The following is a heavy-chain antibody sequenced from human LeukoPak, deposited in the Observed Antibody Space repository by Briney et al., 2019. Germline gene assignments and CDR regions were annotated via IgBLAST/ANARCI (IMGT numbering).Heavy chain of an antibody. Sequence: SETLSLTCAVSGGSISSGGYSWSWIRQPPGKGLEWIGYIYHSGSTYYNPSLKSRVTISVDRSKNQFSLKLSSVTAADTAVYYCVRVKRSGYEYYFDYWGQGTLVTVSS. J-gene: IGHJ4*02. V-gene: IGHV4-30-2*01. CDR2: IYHSGST. D-gene: IGHD5-12*01. CDR1: GGSISSGGYS. CDR3: VRVKRSGYEYYFDY.